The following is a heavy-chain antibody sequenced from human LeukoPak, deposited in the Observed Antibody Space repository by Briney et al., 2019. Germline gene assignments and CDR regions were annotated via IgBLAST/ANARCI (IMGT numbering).Heavy chain of an antibody. V-gene: IGHV4-59*02. Sequence: PSETLSLTCTVSGGSVNNYYWFWIRQFPGKGLEYIGYVYYTGSTDYNPSLESRVTISVDTSKNQFSLKLRSVTAADTATYHCARQKKGLQRVDTGFDSWGQGTLVIVSS. CDR3: ARQKKGLQRVDTGFDS. J-gene: IGHJ4*02. CDR1: GGSVNNYY. D-gene: IGHD2-15*01. CDR2: VYYTGST.